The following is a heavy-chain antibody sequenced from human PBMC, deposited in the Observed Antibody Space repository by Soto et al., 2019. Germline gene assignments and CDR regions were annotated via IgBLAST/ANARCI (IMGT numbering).Heavy chain of an antibody. Sequence: PGGSLRLSCAASGFTFDDYAMHWVRQAPGKGLEWVSGISWNSGSIGYADSVKGRFTISRDNAKNSLYLQMNSLRAEDTALYYCAKDMRLEPIQEPYYYYGMDVWGQGTTVTVSS. CDR3: AKDMRLEPIQEPYYYYGMDV. V-gene: IGHV3-9*01. J-gene: IGHJ6*02. CDR1: GFTFDDYA. D-gene: IGHD1-1*01. CDR2: ISWNSGSI.